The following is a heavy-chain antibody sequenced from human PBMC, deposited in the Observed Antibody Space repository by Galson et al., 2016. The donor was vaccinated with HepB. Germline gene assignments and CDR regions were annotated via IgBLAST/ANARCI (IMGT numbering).Heavy chain of an antibody. CDR1: GDRFTTDW. CDR2: IYPGDSDT. J-gene: IGHJ3*02. CDR3: ARLESSHTWPLPFHI. Sequence: QSGAEVKKPGESLKISCKASGDRFTTDWIGWVRQMPGKGLEWMGIIYPGDSDTRYSPSFQGQVTISVDKSISTAYLQWSSLRASDTAMYYCARLESSHTWPLPFHIWGQGTMVTVSS. D-gene: IGHD3-3*01. V-gene: IGHV5-51*01.